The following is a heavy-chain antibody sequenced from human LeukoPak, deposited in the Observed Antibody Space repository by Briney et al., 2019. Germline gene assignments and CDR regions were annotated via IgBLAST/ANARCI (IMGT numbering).Heavy chain of an antibody. CDR2: IKQDGREI. V-gene: IGHV3-7*01. CDR3: ARDVVVDY. D-gene: IGHD2-21*01. CDR1: GFTFSYYW. J-gene: IGHJ4*02. Sequence: GGSLRLSCEASGFTFSYYWMNWVRQAPGKGLEWVANIKQDGREIYYADSVKGRFSISRDNAQTSLYLQMNSLRAEDTAVYYCARDVVVDYGGQGTLVSVSS.